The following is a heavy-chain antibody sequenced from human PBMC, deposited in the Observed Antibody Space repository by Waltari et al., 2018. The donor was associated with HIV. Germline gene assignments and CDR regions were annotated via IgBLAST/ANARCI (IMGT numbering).Heavy chain of an antibody. J-gene: IGHJ4*02. CDR2: INPKTGGT. Sequence: QVQVVQSGAEVKKPGASVKVSCKASGYTLTGYYMHWVRQAPGQGLEWMGWINPKTGGTNSAQNFQGRVTMTRDTSISTVYMELSRLISDDMAVYYCALGYGGQTAFDYWGQGTLVTVSS. CDR1: GYTLTGYY. D-gene: IGHD4-17*01. CDR3: ALGYGGQTAFDY. V-gene: IGHV1-2*02.